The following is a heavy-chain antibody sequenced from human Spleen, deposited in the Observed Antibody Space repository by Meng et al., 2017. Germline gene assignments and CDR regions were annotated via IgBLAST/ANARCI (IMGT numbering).Heavy chain of an antibody. Sequence: HLPQWVPGLVEPSVSPSLTCAIYGGSFSVYDWNWMRQPPGKGLEWICEVDHTGSTNCNPSLKSRVTTSVDTSKKQYFLKLSSVTAADSAVYYCMIFSTGADYWAQGTLVTVSS. CDR1: GGSFSVYD. J-gene: IGHJ4*02. CDR3: MIFSTGADY. CDR2: VDHTGST. D-gene: IGHD6-19*01. V-gene: IGHV4-34*01.